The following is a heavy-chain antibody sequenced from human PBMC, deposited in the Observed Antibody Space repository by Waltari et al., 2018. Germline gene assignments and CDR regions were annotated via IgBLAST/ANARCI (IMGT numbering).Heavy chain of an antibody. V-gene: IGHV3-64*01. CDR2: ISSNGGST. D-gene: IGHD2-15*01. Sequence: EVQLVESGGGLVQPGGSLRLSCAASGFTFSSYAMHWVRQAPGKGLEYVSAISSNGGSTYYANSVKGRFTISRDNSKNTLYLQMGSLRAEDMAVYYCARDVGYCSGGSCYGADYYYYMDVWGKGTTVTVSS. J-gene: IGHJ6*03. CDR3: ARDVGYCSGGSCYGADYYYYMDV. CDR1: GFTFSSYA.